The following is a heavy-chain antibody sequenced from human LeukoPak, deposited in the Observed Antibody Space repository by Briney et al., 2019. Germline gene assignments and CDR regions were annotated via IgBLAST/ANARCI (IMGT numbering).Heavy chain of an antibody. CDR2: INPSGGST. CDR3: ARGAPTTRIGAGRFDY. D-gene: IGHD5-12*01. J-gene: IGHJ4*02. V-gene: IGHV1-46*01. Sequence: ASVKVSCKASGYTFTGYYMHWVRQAPGQGLEWMGEINPSGGSTSYAQKFQGRITVTRDTYTNTVYMELSSLRSEDTATYYCARGAPTTRIGAGRFDYWGQGSLLTVAS. CDR1: GYTFTGYY.